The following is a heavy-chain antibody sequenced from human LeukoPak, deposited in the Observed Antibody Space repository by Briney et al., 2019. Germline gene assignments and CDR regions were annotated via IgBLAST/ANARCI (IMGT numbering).Heavy chain of an antibody. CDR2: VSHRGDT. Sequence: SETLSLTCTVSGGSISSSNLWSWVRQPPGKGLEWIGEVSHRGDTNYNPSLKSRVTISIDKSKNQFSLRLTSVTAADTAVYYCTRGGLTFGGNWGQGILVTVSS. V-gene: IGHV4/OR15-8*02. J-gene: IGHJ4*02. CDR3: TRGGLTFGGN. D-gene: IGHD3-10*01. CDR1: GGSISSSNL.